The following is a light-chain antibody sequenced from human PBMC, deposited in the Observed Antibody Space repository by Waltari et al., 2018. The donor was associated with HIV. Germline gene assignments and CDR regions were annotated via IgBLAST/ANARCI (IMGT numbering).Light chain of an antibody. J-gene: IGLJ3*02. CDR2: NNV. CDR1: YSNIGSNT. V-gene: IGLV1-44*01. CDR3: ASWDDKLDGWV. Sequence: QSLLPQPPSASGTPGQRVTISCSGSYSNIGSNTVNWHQQLPGSAPRDLIYNNVQRPSGVPDRFSGSKSGTSASLAISGLQSEDQGDYYWASWDDKLDGWVFGGGTRLTVL.